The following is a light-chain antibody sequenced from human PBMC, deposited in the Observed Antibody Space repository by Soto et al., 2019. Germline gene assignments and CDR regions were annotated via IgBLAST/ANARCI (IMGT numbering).Light chain of an antibody. CDR1: QSVSRY. CDR3: QQYGSSPWT. V-gene: IGKV3-11*01. J-gene: IGKJ1*01. Sequence: EIVLTQSPATLSLSPGDRATLSCRASQSVSRYLAWYQQKPGQAPRLLIYGASTRATGIPARFSGSGSGTDFTLTISSLQPEDFAVYYCQQYGSSPWTFGQGTKVDIK. CDR2: GAS.